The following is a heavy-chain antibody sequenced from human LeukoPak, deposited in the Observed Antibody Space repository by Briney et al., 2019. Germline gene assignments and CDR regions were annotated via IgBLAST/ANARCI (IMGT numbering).Heavy chain of an antibody. V-gene: IGHV3-23*01. D-gene: IGHD3-22*01. Sequence: QPGGSLRLSCAASGFTFSSYAMSWVRQAPGKGLEWVSAISGSGGSTCYADSVKGRFTISRDNSKNTLYLQMNSLRAEDTAVYYCAKDTVQLYYYDSSGPTFDPWGQGTLVTVSS. CDR2: ISGSGGST. J-gene: IGHJ5*02. CDR3: AKDTVQLYYYDSSGPTFDP. CDR1: GFTFSSYA.